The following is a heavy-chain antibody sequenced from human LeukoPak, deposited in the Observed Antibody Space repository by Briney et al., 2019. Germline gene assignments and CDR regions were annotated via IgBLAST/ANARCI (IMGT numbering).Heavy chain of an antibody. J-gene: IGHJ4*02. Sequence: GGSLRLSCIASGFTFSGFGMHWVRQAPGKGLESVAFIRYDGTNTFYADSVKGRFTVSRDNSKDTLYLQMNSLRPEDTAVYYCAKGLTSSWYTFDHWGQGTLVTVSS. D-gene: IGHD6-13*01. CDR1: GFTFSGFG. CDR2: IRYDGTNT. V-gene: IGHV3-30*02. CDR3: AKGLTSSWYTFDH.